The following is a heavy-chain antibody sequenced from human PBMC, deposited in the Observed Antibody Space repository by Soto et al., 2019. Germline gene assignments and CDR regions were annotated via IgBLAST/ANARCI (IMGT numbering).Heavy chain of an antibody. CDR2: ISYDGSNK. CDR3: GKGVGGGDGGGIQDY. D-gene: IGHD5-18*01. Sequence: QVQLVESGGGVVQPGRSLRLSCAASGFTFSDYGLHWVRQAPGKGLEWVAVISYDGSNKYYADSVKGRFTISRDNSKNTLYLHRNSGRGGERAVYYGGKGVGGGDGGGIQDYWGQGTLVTVSS. J-gene: IGHJ4*02. V-gene: IGHV3-30*18. CDR1: GFTFSDYG.